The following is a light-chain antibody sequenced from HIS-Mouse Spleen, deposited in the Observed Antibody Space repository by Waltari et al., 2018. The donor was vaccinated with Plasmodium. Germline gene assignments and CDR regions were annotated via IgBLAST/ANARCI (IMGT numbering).Light chain of an antibody. V-gene: IGLV3-10*01. CDR1: ALPKKY. Sequence: SYELTQPPSVSVSPGQTARITCSGDALPKKYAYWDKQKAGQAPVLVIYEDSKRPSGFPGRFSGSSSGTMATLTISGAQVEDEADYYCYSTDSSGNHRVFGGGTKLTVL. CDR3: YSTDSSGNHRV. CDR2: EDS. J-gene: IGLJ3*02.